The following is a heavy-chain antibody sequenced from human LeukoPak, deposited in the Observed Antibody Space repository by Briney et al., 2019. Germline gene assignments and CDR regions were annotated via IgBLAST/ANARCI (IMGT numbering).Heavy chain of an antibody. CDR1: GVTFGGYA. D-gene: IGHD3-10*01. Sequence: GGSLSLSCTASGVTFGGYAMSWFRQAPGKGLEWVGFIRSKAYGGTTEYAASVKGRFPISRADSKSIAYLQMNSLKTEDPAVYYCTRCPRFRQLYFDYWGQGTLVTVSS. CDR3: TRCPRFRQLYFDY. V-gene: IGHV3-49*03. J-gene: IGHJ4*02. CDR2: IRSKAYGGTT.